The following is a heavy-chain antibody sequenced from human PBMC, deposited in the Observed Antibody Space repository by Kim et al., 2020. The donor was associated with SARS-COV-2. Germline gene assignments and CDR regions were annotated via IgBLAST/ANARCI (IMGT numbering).Heavy chain of an antibody. CDR1: GGTFSSYA. D-gene: IGHD5-12*01. CDR3: ARGFVEMATITGAPDAFDI. CDR2: IIPIFGTA. J-gene: IGHJ3*02. Sequence: SVKVSCKASGGTFSSYAISWVRQAPGQGLEWMGGIIPIFGTANYAQKFQGRVTITADESTSTAYMELSSLRSEDTAVYYCARGFVEMATITGAPDAFDIWGQGTMVTVSS. V-gene: IGHV1-69*13.